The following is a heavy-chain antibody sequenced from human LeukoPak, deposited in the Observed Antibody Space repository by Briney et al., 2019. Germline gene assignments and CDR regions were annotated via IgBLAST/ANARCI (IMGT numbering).Heavy chain of an antibody. CDR2: IYYSGST. Sequence: PGGSLRLSCAASGFTFSDYYMSWIRQAPGKGLEWIGYIYYSGSTNYNPSLKSRVTISVDTSKNQFSLKLSSVTAADTAVYYCARGPNYDYVWGSYRYEFDYWGQGTLVTVSS. J-gene: IGHJ4*02. CDR3: ARGPNYDYVWGSYRYEFDY. CDR1: GFTFSDYY. V-gene: IGHV4-59*01. D-gene: IGHD3-16*02.